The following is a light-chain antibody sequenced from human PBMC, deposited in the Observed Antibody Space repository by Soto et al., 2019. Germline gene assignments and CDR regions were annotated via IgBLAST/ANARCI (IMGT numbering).Light chain of an antibody. CDR2: DAS. J-gene: IGKJ1*01. CDR3: QQYGNSPQT. CDR1: QSLSSNY. Sequence: EIVLTQSPGTLSLSPGERAILSCRASQSLSSNYLAWYQQKPGQAPRLLIYDASNRATGIPARFSGSGSGTDFTLTISSLEPEDFAVYYCQQYGNSPQTFGQGTKVDIK. V-gene: IGKV3-20*01.